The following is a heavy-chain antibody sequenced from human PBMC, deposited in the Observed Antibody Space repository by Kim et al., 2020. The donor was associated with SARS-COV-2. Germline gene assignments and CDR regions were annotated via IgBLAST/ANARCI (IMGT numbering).Heavy chain of an antibody. D-gene: IGHD1-7*01. J-gene: IGHJ6*02. V-gene: IGHV4-39*01. Sequence: SETLSLTCTVSGCSISSSSYYWGWIRQPPGKGLEWIGSIYYSGSTYYNPSLKSRVTISVDTSKNQFSLKLSSVTAADTAVYYCARQQVDNWNYRLAGYYYYGMDVWGQGTTVTVSS. CDR3: ARQQVDNWNYRLAGYYYYGMDV. CDR1: GCSISSSSYY. CDR2: IYYSGST.